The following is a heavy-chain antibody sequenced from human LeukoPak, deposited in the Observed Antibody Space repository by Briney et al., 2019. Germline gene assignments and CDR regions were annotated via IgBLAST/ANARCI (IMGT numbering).Heavy chain of an antibody. CDR3: ASSMVRGVTGGYFDY. J-gene: IGHJ4*02. CDR2: ISSSGSTI. V-gene: IGHV3-48*04. Sequence: GGSLRLSCAASGFTFSSYGMHWVRQAPGKGLEWVSYISSSGSTIYYADSVKGRFTISRDNAKNSLYLQMNSLRAEDTAVYYCASSMVRGVTGGYFDYWGQGTLVTVSS. CDR1: GFTFSSYG. D-gene: IGHD3-10*01.